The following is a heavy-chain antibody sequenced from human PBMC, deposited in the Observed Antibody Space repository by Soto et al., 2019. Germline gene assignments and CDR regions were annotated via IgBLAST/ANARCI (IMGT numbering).Heavy chain of an antibody. J-gene: IGHJ6*03. D-gene: IGHD2-2*01. Sequence: ASVKVSCKASGYTFTSYARHWVRQAPGQRLEWMGWINAGNGNTKYSQKFQGRVTITRDTSASTAYMELSSLRSEDTAVYYCARGVVPAATFLDYYYYMDVWGKGTTVTVSS. CDR3: ARGVVPAATFLDYYYYMDV. V-gene: IGHV1-3*01. CDR1: GYTFTSYA. CDR2: INAGNGNT.